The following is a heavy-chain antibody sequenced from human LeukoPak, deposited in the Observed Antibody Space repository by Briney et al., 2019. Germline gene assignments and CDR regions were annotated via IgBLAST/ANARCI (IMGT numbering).Heavy chain of an antibody. V-gene: IGHV4-4*02. CDR1: GGSISSSNW. CDR3: ARGGATMIVDEGCFDY. Sequence: PSETLSLTCAVSGGSISSSNWWSWVRQPPGKGLEWIGYIYYSGSTNYNPSLKSRVTISVDTSKNQFSLKLSSVTAADTAVYYCARGGATMIVDEGCFDYWGQGTLVTVSS. D-gene: IGHD3-22*01. CDR2: IYYSGST. J-gene: IGHJ4*02.